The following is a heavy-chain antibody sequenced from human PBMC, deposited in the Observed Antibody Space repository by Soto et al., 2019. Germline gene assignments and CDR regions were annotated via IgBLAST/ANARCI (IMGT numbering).Heavy chain of an antibody. J-gene: IGHJ4*02. Sequence: PSETLSLTCTVSGGSVSSGSYYWSWIRQPPGKGLEWIGYIYYSGSTNYNPSLKSRVTISVDTSKNQFSLKLSSVTAADTAVYYCARVIEGSAMAVLDYFDYWGQGTLVTVSS. D-gene: IGHD5-18*01. CDR3: ARVIEGSAMAVLDYFDY. CDR2: IYYSGST. CDR1: GGSVSSGSYY. V-gene: IGHV4-61*01.